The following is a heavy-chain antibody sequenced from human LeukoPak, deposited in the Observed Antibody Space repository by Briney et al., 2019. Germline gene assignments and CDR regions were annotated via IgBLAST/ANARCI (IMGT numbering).Heavy chain of an antibody. Sequence: PSETLSLTCAVYGGSFSGYYWSWIRQPPGKGLEWIGEINHSGSTNYNPSLKSRVTISVDTSKNQFSLKLSSVTAADTAVYYCARRDSTLYYFDYWGQGTVVTVSS. CDR3: ARRDSTLYYFDY. CDR2: INHSGST. V-gene: IGHV4-34*01. D-gene: IGHD3/OR15-3a*01. CDR1: GGSFSGYY. J-gene: IGHJ4*02.